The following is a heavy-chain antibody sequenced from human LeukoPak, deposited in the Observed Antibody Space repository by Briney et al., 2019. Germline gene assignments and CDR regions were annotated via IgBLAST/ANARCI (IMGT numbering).Heavy chain of an antibody. Sequence: GGSLRLSCTASGFTFSNYAMNWVRRAPGKGLEWVSAISGSGSNTYYTDSVKDRFTISRDNSKNSLYLQMNSLRPKDTAVYYCAKSQREPCCYGMDVWGQGTTVTVS. J-gene: IGHJ6*02. D-gene: IGHD1-26*01. CDR2: ISGSGSNT. CDR1: GFTFSNYA. V-gene: IGHV3-23*01. CDR3: AKSQREPCCYGMDV.